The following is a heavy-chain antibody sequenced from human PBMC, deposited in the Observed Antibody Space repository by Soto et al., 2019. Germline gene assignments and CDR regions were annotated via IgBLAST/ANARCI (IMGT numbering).Heavy chain of an antibody. CDR3: ARARRAGGYYYYGMDV. Sequence: NPSETLSLTCTVSGGSISSSSYYWGWIRQPPGKGLEWIGSIYYSGSTYYNPSLKSRVTISVDTSKNQFSLKLSSVTAADTAVYYCARARRAGGYYYYGMDVWGQGTTVTVSS. CDR1: GGSISSSSYY. D-gene: IGHD3-10*01. CDR2: IYYSGST. J-gene: IGHJ6*02. V-gene: IGHV4-39*01.